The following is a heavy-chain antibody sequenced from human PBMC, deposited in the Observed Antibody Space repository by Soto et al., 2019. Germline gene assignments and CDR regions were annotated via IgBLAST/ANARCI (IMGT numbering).Heavy chain of an antibody. CDR3: ASDMHAGFTHYLDP. J-gene: IGHJ5*02. CDR1: AGSTTSYH. D-gene: IGHD1-26*01. V-gene: IGHV4-59*01. Sequence: SQTLSLTCILSAGSTTSYHWSWIRQFPGKVREWIAYTSYTGNTTYNPSLKSRVSISLDTTKNQLSLLLTSMTAADTAVYCCASDMHAGFTHYLDPWGPGTMVTVSS. CDR2: TSYTGNT.